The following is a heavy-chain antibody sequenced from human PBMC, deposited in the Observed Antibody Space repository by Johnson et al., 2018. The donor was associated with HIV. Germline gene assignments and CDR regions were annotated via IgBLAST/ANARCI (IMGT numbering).Heavy chain of an antibody. D-gene: IGHD2-2*01. CDR3: AKGSWGRAPYHDAFDI. Sequence: QVQLVESGGGVVQPGRSLRLSCAASGFTFSSYAMHWVRQAPGKGLEWVAVISYDGSNTYYADSVKGRLTISRDNSKNTLSLQMNSLRAEDTAVYYCAKGSWGRAPYHDAFDIWGQGTMVTVSS. CDR1: GFTFSSYA. V-gene: IGHV3-30*04. CDR2: ISYDGSNT. J-gene: IGHJ3*02.